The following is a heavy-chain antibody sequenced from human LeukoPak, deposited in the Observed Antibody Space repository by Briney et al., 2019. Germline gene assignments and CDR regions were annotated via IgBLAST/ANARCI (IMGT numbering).Heavy chain of an antibody. J-gene: IGHJ4*02. CDR2: INSDGSST. V-gene: IGHV3-74*01. CDR3: AREVDIAMVN. CDR1: GFTFSNTW. Sequence: RAGGSLRLSCAASGFTFSNTWMNWVRQAPGKGLVWVSRINSDGSSTSYADSVKGRFTISRDNAKNTLYLQMNSLRAEDTAVYYCAREVDIAMVNWGQGTLVTVSS. D-gene: IGHD5-18*01.